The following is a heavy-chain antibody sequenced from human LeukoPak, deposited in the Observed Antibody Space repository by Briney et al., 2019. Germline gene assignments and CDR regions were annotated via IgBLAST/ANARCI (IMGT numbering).Heavy chain of an antibody. CDR2: INPSGGST. V-gene: IGHV1-46*01. Sequence: ASVKVSCKASGYTFTSYYMDWVRQAPGQGLEWMGIINPSGGSTSYAQKFQGRVTMTRDTSTSTVYMELSSLRSEDTAVYYCARVNELGAPFGAFDIWGQGTMVTVSS. D-gene: IGHD1-26*01. CDR1: GYTFTSYY. CDR3: ARVNELGAPFGAFDI. J-gene: IGHJ3*02.